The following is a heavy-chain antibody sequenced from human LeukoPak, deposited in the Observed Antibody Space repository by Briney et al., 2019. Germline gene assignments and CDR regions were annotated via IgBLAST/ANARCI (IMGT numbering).Heavy chain of an antibody. D-gene: IGHD1-26*01. CDR1: GGSISSGGYY. CDR2: IYHSGST. Sequence: SETLSLTCTVSGGSISSGGYYWSWIRQPPGKGLEWIGYIYHSGSTYYNPSLKSRVTISVDRSKNQFSLKLSSVTAADTAVYYCAREMSGSGSYYVDYWGQGTLVTVSS. V-gene: IGHV4-30-2*01. CDR3: AREMSGSGSYYVDY. J-gene: IGHJ4*02.